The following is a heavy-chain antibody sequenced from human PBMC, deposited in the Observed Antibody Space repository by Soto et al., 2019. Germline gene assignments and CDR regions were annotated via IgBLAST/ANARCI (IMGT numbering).Heavy chain of an antibody. D-gene: IGHD2-2*01. Sequence: SETLSLTCTVSGGSISSYYWSWIRQPPGKGLEWIGYIYYSGSTNYNPSLKSRVTISVDTSKNQFSLKLSSVTAADTAVYYCAREALYCSSTSCYGVAFDIWGQGTMVTVSS. CDR3: AREALYCSSTSCYGVAFDI. V-gene: IGHV4-59*01. J-gene: IGHJ3*02. CDR2: IYYSGST. CDR1: GGSISSYY.